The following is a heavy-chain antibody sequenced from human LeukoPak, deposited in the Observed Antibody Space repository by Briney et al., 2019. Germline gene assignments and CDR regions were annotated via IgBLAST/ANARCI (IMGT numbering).Heavy chain of an antibody. CDR3: TRGPIHLWLYYGMAV. CDR1: GFTFDDYA. Sequence: GGSLRLSCSASGFTFDDYAMSWVRQAPGKGLEWVCFIRSKADGVTTEYPASVKGRFTISRDESISIAYLQMYRLKTEPTAVYYCTRGPIHLWLYYGMAVWGRGTSVIVSS. D-gene: IGHD5-18*01. J-gene: IGHJ6*02. CDR2: IRSKADGVTT. V-gene: IGHV3-49*04.